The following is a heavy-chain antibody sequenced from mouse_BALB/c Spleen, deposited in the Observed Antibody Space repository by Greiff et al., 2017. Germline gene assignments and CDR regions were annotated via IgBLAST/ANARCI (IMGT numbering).Heavy chain of an antibody. CDR1: GYTFSSYW. J-gene: IGHJ3*01. CDR2: ILPGSGST. Sequence: VQLVESGAELMKPGASVKISCKATGYTFSSYWIEWVKQRPGHGLEWIGEILPGSGSTNYNEKFKGKATFTADTSSNTAYMQLSSLTSEDSAVYYCARRDDYYGSSTGFAYWGQGTLVTVSA. CDR3: ARRDDYYGSSTGFAY. D-gene: IGHD1-1*01. V-gene: IGHV1-9*01.